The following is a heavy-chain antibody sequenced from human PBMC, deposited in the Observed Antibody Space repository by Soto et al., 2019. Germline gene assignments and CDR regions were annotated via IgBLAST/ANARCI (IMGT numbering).Heavy chain of an antibody. CDR1: GFTFDIYA. D-gene: IGHD5-18*01. CDR2: ISWNSGTR. CDR3: AKELGGYSYGYEIDH. J-gene: IGHJ4*02. Sequence: EVQLVDSGGGLVQPGRSLRLSCAASGFTFDIYAMHWVRQAPGKGLEWVTSISWNSGTRGYADSVKGRFTISRDNAKNSLYLQMDSLRTEDTAFYYCAKELGGYSYGYEIDHWGQGTLVAVSS. V-gene: IGHV3-9*01.